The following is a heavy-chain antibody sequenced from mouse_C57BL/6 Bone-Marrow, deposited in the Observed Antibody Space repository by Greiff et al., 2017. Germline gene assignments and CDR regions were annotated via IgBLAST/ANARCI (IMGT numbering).Heavy chain of an antibody. J-gene: IGHJ4*01. Sequence: VQLQQSGAELVRPGASVTLSCKASGYTFTDYEMHWVKQTPVHGLEWIGAIDPETGGTAYNQKFKGKAILTADKSSSTAYMELRSLTSEDSAVYYCTRSPDGYYDYYAMDYWGQGTSVTVSS. CDR3: TRSPDGYYDYYAMDY. D-gene: IGHD2-3*01. CDR1: GYTFTDYE. V-gene: IGHV1-15*01. CDR2: IDPETGGT.